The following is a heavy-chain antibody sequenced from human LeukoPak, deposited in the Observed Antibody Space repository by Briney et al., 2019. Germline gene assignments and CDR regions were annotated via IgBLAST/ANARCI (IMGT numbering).Heavy chain of an antibody. D-gene: IGHD3-3*01. CDR2: IRYDGSNK. J-gene: IGHJ4*02. CDR1: GFTFSSYG. V-gene: IGHV3-30*02. Sequence: SGGSLRLSCAASGFTFSSYGMHWVRQAPGKGLEWVAFIRYDGSNKYYADSVKGRFTISRDNSKNTLYLQMNSLRAEDTAVYYCARGNFGVVIEGYDYWGKGTLVTVSS. CDR3: ARGNFGVVIEGYDY.